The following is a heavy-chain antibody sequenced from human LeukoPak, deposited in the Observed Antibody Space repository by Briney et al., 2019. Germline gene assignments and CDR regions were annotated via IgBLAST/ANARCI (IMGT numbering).Heavy chain of an antibody. V-gene: IGHV3-48*01. D-gene: IGHD1-26*01. CDR2: ISSSSSTI. J-gene: IGHJ4*02. Sequence: GGSLRLSCAASGFTFSSYSMNWVRQAPGKGLEWVSYISSSSSTIYYADSVKGRFTISRDNAKNSLYLQMNSLRAEDTAVYYCAREGGAKGGYYFDYWGQGTLVTVSS. CDR1: GFTFSSYS. CDR3: AREGGAKGGYYFDY.